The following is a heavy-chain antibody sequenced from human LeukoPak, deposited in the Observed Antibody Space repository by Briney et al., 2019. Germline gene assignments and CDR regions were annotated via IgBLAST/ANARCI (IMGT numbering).Heavy chain of an antibody. Sequence: GGSLRLSCAVSGFTFSDAWMNWVRQAPGKGLEWVGRISRKVDGGTTDYAAPVKGRFTISRDDSKNTLYLEMNGLKIEDTAVYYCATTPRVVSTWGQGTLVTVSS. CDR1: GFTFSDAW. V-gene: IGHV3-15*01. D-gene: IGHD3-3*01. CDR3: ATTPRVVST. J-gene: IGHJ5*02. CDR2: ISRKVDGGTT.